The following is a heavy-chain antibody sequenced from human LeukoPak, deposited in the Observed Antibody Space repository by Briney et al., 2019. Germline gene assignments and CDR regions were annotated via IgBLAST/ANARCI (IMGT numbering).Heavy chain of an antibody. CDR2: INHSGST. D-gene: IGHD3-16*02. CDR3: ARVSYDYVWGSYRYSPYYYYYMDV. J-gene: IGHJ6*03. Sequence: SETLSLTCAVYGGSFSGYYWSWIRQPPGKGLEWIGEINHSGSTNYNPSLKSRVTISVDTSKNQFSLKLSSVTAADTAVYYCARVSYDYVWGSYRYSPYYYYYMDVWGKGTTVTVSS. V-gene: IGHV4-34*01. CDR1: GGSFSGYY.